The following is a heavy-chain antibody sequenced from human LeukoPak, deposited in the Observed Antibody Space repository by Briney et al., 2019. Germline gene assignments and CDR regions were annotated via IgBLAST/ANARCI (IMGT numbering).Heavy chain of an antibody. J-gene: IGHJ6*03. V-gene: IGHV3-21*01. CDR2: ISSSSSYI. Sequence: PGGSLRLSCVASGFTFSSYNMNWVRQAPGKGLEWVSSISSSSSYIYYADSVKGRFTISRDNAKNSLYLQMNSLRAEDTAVYYCARGLYYDILTGYWAGYYYYMDVWGKGTTVTVSS. D-gene: IGHD3-9*01. CDR1: GFTFSSYN. CDR3: ARGLYYDILTGYWAGYYYYMDV.